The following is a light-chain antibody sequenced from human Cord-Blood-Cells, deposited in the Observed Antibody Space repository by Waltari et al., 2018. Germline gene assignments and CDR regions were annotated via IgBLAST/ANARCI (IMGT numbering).Light chain of an antibody. CDR3: QTWGTGIRV. Sequence: ASVQLTCTLSSGHSSYAIAWHQQQPEKGPRYLMKLNSDGRHSKGDGIPDRFSGSSSGAERYLTISSLQSEDEADYYCQTWGTGIRVFGGGTKLTVL. V-gene: IGLV4-69*01. CDR1: SGHSSYA. CDR2: LNSDGRH. J-gene: IGLJ3*02.